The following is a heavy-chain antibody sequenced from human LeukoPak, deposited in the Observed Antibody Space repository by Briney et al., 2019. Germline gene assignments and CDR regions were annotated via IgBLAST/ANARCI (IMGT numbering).Heavy chain of an antibody. V-gene: IGHV1-69*01. CDR1: GGTLSSYA. CDR3: ARVVSGRYYLDY. CDR2: IIPIFGTA. J-gene: IGHJ4*02. D-gene: IGHD3-3*01. Sequence: SSVKVSCKASGGTLSSYAISWVRQAPGQGLEWMGGIIPIFGTANYAQKFQGRVTITADESTSTAYMELSSLRSEDTAVYYCARVVSGRYYLDYWGQGTLVTVSS.